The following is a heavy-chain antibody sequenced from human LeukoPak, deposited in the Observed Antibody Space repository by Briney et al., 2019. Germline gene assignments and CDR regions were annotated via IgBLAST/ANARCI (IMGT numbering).Heavy chain of an antibody. J-gene: IGHJ4*02. V-gene: IGHV1-8*01. Sequence: ASVKVSCKASGYTFTSYDINWVRQATGQGLEWMGWMNPNSGITGYAQKFQGRVTMTRNTSISTAYMELSSLRSEDTAVYYCARRPPGGQDFDYWGQGTLVTVSS. CDR1: GYTFTSYD. CDR2: MNPNSGIT. CDR3: ARRPPGGQDFDY.